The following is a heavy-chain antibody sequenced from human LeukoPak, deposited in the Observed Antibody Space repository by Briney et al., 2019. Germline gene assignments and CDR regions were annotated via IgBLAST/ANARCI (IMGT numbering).Heavy chain of an antibody. CDR3: AKDIGPGYYDRSLPTRYDAFDI. CDR1: GFTFDDYA. Sequence: GGSLRLSCAASGFTFDDYAMHWVRQAPGKGLEWVSGISWNSGSIDYADSVKGRFTISRDNAKNSLYLQMNSLRAEDTALYYCAKDIGPGYYDRSLPTRYDAFDIWGQGTMVTVSS. CDR2: ISWNSGSI. J-gene: IGHJ3*02. D-gene: IGHD3-22*01. V-gene: IGHV3-9*01.